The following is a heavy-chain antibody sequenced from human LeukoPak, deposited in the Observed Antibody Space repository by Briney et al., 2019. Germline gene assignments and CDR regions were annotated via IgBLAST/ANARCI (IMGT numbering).Heavy chain of an antibody. CDR2: ISSSGSTI. CDR1: GFTFSDYY. V-gene: IGHV3-11*01. J-gene: IGHJ4*02. D-gene: IGHD6-19*01. CDR3: ARDPFKPYSSGWYPPIDY. Sequence: GGSLRLSCAASGFTFSDYYMSWIRQAPGKGLEWVSYISSSGSTIYYADSVKGRFTISRDNAKNSLYLQMNSLRAEDTAVYYCARDPFKPYSSGWYPPIDYWGQGTLVTVSS.